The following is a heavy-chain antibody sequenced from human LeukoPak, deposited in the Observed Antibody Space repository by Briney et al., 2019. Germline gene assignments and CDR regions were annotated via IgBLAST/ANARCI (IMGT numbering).Heavy chain of an antibody. V-gene: IGHV1-8*01. D-gene: IGHD1-26*01. CDR1: GYTFTSYD. CDR2: INPNSGNT. CDR3: ARAAYSGSYYFDY. Sequence: GASVKVSCKASGYTFTSYDINWVRQAPGQGLEWMGWINPNSGNTGYAQKFQGRVTMTRNTSISTVYMELSSLRSEDTAVYYCARAAYSGSYYFDYWGQGTLVTVSS. J-gene: IGHJ4*02.